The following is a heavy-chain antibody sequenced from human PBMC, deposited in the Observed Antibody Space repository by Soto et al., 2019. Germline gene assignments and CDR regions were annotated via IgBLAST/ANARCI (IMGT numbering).Heavy chain of an antibody. V-gene: IGHV2-5*01. CDR3: GHWSYSTGWSDY. D-gene: IGHD6-19*01. Sequence: GXGPTLVNPTHTLTLTCTLSGLSLNTTAVGVGWVRQPPGKSLEWLAVIYWNDAKRYSPSLKSRLTLTKDTSKNQVVLTMTNMDPVDTATYYCGHWSYSTGWSDYWGQGALVTVSS. J-gene: IGHJ4*02. CDR2: IYWNDAK. CDR1: GLSLNTTAVG.